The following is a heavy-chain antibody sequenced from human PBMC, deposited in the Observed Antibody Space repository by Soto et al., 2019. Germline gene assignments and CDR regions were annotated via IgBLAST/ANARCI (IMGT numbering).Heavy chain of an antibody. Sequence: PGESLKISCKGSGYSFTSYWIGWVRQMPGKGLEWMGIIYPGDSDTRYSPSFQGQVTISADKSISTAYLQWSSLKASDTAMCYCALMASSWYMVGAFEIWGQGTMVNVS. CDR3: ALMASSWYMVGAFEI. CDR1: GYSFTSYW. V-gene: IGHV5-51*01. D-gene: IGHD6-13*01. CDR2: IYPGDSDT. J-gene: IGHJ3*02.